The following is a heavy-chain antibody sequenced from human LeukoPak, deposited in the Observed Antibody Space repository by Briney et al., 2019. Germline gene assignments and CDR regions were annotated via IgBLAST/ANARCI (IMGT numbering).Heavy chain of an antibody. CDR3: ARGMREVRLQSPAYIVVVTAHPLPDY. J-gene: IGHJ4*02. CDR2: SGNT. V-gene: IGHV4-39*07. Sequence: PSETLSLTCTVSGGSISSSSDYWGWIRQAPGKGLEWIGSSGNTSYNPSLKSRVSISVDTSKNQFSLKLSSVTAADTAVYYCARGMREVRLQSPAYIVVVTAHPLPDYWGQGTLVTVSS. CDR1: GGSISSSSDY. D-gene: IGHD2-21*02.